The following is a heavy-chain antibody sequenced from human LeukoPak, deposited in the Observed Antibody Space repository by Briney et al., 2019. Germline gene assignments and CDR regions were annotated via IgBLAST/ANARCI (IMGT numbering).Heavy chain of an antibody. CDR1: GGSISSYY. J-gene: IGHJ5*02. Sequence: PSETLSLTCTVSGGSISSYYWSWVRQPPGKGLEWIGEINHSGSTNYNPSLKSRVTISVDTSKNQFSLKLSSVTAADTAVYYCARGRYYYGSGSYHNWFDPWGQGTLVTVSS. CDR2: INHSGST. D-gene: IGHD3-10*01. CDR3: ARGRYYYGSGSYHNWFDP. V-gene: IGHV4-34*01.